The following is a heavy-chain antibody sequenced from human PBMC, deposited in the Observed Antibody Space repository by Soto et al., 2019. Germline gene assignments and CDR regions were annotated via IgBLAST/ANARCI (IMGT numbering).Heavy chain of an antibody. CDR2: ISSSSSYT. J-gene: IGHJ3*02. D-gene: IGHD2-15*01. CDR3: ARRHCSGGSCYVAFDI. Sequence: QVQLVESGGGLVKPGGSLRLYCAASGFTFSDYYMSWIRQAPGKGLEWVSYISSSSSYTNYADSVKGRFTISRDNAKNSLYLQMNSLRAEDTAVYYCARRHCSGGSCYVAFDIWGQGTMVTVSS. V-gene: IGHV3-11*05. CDR1: GFTFSDYY.